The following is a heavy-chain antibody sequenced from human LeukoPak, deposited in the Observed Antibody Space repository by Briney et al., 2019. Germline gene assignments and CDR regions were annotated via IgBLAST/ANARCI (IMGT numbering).Heavy chain of an antibody. CDR3: ARGYYYDSSGYYHQYNWFDP. V-gene: IGHV3-48*03. J-gene: IGHJ5*02. D-gene: IGHD3-22*01. CDR1: GFTFSSYE. CDR2: ISSSGSTI. Sequence: GSLRLSCAASGFTFSSYEMNWVRQAPGKGLEWVSYISSSGSTIYYADSVKGRFTISRDNAKNSLYLQMNSLRAEDTAVYYCARGYYYDSSGYYHQYNWFDPWGQGTLVTVS.